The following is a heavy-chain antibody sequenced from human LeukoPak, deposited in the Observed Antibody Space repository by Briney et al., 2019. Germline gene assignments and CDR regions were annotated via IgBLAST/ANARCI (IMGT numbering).Heavy chain of an antibody. D-gene: IGHD6-13*01. J-gene: IGHJ4*02. V-gene: IGHV3-9*01. CDR2: ISWNSGSI. CDR1: GFTFDDYA. Sequence: PGGSLRLSCAASGFTFDDYAMHWVRQAPGKGLEWVSGISWNSGSIGYADSVKGRFTISRDNAKNSLYLQMNSLRAEDTALYYCAKDWHSSSWFFDSWGQGTLVTVSS. CDR3: AKDWHSSSWFFDS.